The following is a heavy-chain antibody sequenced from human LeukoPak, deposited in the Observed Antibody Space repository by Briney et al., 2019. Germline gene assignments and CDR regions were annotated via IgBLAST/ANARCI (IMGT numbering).Heavy chain of an antibody. CDR2: MHYSGTT. CDR3: ARNDRGRPADY. J-gene: IGHJ4*02. D-gene: IGHD1-26*01. V-gene: IGHV4-39*01. CDR1: GGSISNSPYY. Sequence: PSETLSLTCNVSGGSISNSPYYWGWIRQPPGKGLEWIGSMHYSGTTYHNPSLRGRVTISVDTSKNQFSLRLISVTAADTAVYYCARNDRGRPADYWGQGTLVTVSS.